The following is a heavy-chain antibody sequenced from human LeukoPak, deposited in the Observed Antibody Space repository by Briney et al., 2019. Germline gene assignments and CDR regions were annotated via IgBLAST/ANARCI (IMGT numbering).Heavy chain of an antibody. D-gene: IGHD6-19*01. Sequence: PGGSLRLSCAASGFTFSSYWMSWVRQAPGKGLEWVANIKQDGSEKYYVDSVKGRFTISRDNAKNSPYLQMNSLRAEDTAVYYCAREGGGSSGWFPYYYYYYMDVWGKGTTVTVSS. J-gene: IGHJ6*03. CDR3: AREGGGSSGWFPYYYYYYMDV. V-gene: IGHV3-7*01. CDR1: GFTFSSYW. CDR2: IKQDGSEK.